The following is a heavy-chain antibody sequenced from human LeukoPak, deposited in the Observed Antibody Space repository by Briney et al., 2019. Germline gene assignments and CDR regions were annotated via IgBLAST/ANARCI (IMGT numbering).Heavy chain of an antibody. CDR3: ARAPGYCTNGVCYTVAAFDI. D-gene: IGHD2-8*01. CDR2: IIPIFGTA. V-gene: IGHV1-69*13. Sequence: SVKVSCKASEGTFSSYAISWVRQAPGQGLEWMGGIIPIFGTANYAQKFQGRVTITADESTSTAYMELSSLRSEDTAVYYCARAPGYCTNGVCYTVAAFDIWGQGTMVTVSS. J-gene: IGHJ3*02. CDR1: EGTFSSYA.